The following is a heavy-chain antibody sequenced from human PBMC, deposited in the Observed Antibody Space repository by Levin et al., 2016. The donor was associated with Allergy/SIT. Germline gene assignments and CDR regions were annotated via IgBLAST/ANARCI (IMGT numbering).Heavy chain of an antibody. J-gene: IGHJ5*02. V-gene: IGHV4-39*01. Sequence: SETLSLTCTVSGASISISSFFWDWIRLSPGKGLEWVGSIYYTGTTYYNPSLKSRVTISVDTSKNQFSLKLTSVTAADTAVYYCARGGHWPIKNCFDPWGQGTLVTVSS. D-gene: IGHD3-16*01. CDR2: IYYTGTT. CDR1: GASISISSFF. CDR3: ARGGHWPIKNCFDP.